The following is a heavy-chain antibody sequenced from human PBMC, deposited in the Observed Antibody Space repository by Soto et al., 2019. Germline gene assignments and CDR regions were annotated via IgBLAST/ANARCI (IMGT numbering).Heavy chain of an antibody. J-gene: IGHJ6*02. V-gene: IGHV3-9*01. CDR1: GFTFDDYA. CDR2: ISWNSGSI. CDR3: AKDGATAYYYYGMDV. Sequence: SGFTFDDYAMHWVRQSPGKGLEWVSGISWNSGSIGYADSVKGRFTISRDNAKNSLYLQMNSLRAEDTALYYCAKDGATAYYYYGMDVWGQGTTVTVSS.